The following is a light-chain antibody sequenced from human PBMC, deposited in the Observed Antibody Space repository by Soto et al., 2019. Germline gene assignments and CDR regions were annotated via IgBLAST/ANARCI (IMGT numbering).Light chain of an antibody. V-gene: IGKV3-15*01. Sequence: EIVMTQSPATLSVSPGERATLSCRASQSVGSSLAWYQRKPGQAPRLLIYGASTRATGIPATFSGSGSGTEFTPTISSLQSEDFAVYYCQQYNSWPLTFGGGTKVEIK. CDR3: QQYNSWPLT. J-gene: IGKJ4*01. CDR2: GAS. CDR1: QSVGSS.